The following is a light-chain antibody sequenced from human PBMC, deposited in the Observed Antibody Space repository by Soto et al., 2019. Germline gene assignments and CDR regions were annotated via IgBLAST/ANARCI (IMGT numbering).Light chain of an antibody. V-gene: IGLV1-36*01. CDR2: YDD. CDR3: AAWDDSLNGVV. Sequence: QSVLTQPPSVSEAPRQRVTISFSGSSSNIANNAVNWYQQLPGKAPKLLIYYDDLLPSGVSDRFSGSKSGTSASLAISGLQSEDEADYYCAAWDDSLNGVVFGGGTKLTVL. CDR1: SSNIANNA. J-gene: IGLJ2*01.